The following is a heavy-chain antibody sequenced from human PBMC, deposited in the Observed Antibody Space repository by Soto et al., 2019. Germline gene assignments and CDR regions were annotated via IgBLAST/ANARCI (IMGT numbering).Heavy chain of an antibody. V-gene: IGHV3-11*05. Sequence: QVQLVESRGGLVKPGGSLRLSCAASGFTCSDYYMSWIRQAPGKGLEWVSYISSSSSYTNYADSVKGRFTISRDNAKNSLYLQMNSLRAEDTAVYYCEREYHYFDYWGQGPLVTVSS. CDR1: GFTCSDYY. CDR2: ISSSSSYT. J-gene: IGHJ4*02. CDR3: EREYHYFDY. D-gene: IGHD2-2*01.